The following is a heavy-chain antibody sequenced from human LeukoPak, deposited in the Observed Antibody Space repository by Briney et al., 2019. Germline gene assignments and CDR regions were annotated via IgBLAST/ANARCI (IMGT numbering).Heavy chain of an antibody. Sequence: GGSLRLSCAASGFTFSSYEMNWVRQAPGKGLEWVSYISSSGSTIYYADSVKGRFTISRDNAKNSLYLQMNSLRAEDTAVYYCARGLTMVRGVQDSYYYYYYGMDVWGQGTTVTVSS. V-gene: IGHV3-48*03. CDR2: ISSSGSTI. D-gene: IGHD3-10*01. CDR3: ARGLTMVRGVQDSYYYYYYGMDV. CDR1: GFTFSSYE. J-gene: IGHJ6*02.